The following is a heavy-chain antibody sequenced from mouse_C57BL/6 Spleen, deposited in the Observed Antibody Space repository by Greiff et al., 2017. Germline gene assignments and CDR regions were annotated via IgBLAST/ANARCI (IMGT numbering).Heavy chain of an antibody. V-gene: IGHV1-69*01. J-gene: IGHJ1*03. Sequence: QVQLQQPGAELVMPGASVKLSCKASGYTFTSYWMHWVKQRPGQGLEWIGEIDPSDSYTNYNQKFKGKSTLTVDKSSSTAYMQLSSLTSEDSAVYYCAKNDYYGSSPGYFDVWGTGTTVTVSS. D-gene: IGHD1-1*01. CDR3: AKNDYYGSSPGYFDV. CDR1: GYTFTSYW. CDR2: IDPSDSYT.